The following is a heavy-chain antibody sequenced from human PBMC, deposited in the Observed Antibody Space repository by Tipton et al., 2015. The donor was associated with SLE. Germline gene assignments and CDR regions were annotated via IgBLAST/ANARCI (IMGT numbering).Heavy chain of an antibody. V-gene: IGHV4-28*03. Sequence: TLSLTCSVSSSSIYNGFYWGWFRQSPGKGLEWIGYIHYSGNTHHNPSLKSRVTMSLDTSKNQFSLKLSSVTAADTAVYYCARDPNGGYGSFDYWGLGTLVTVSS. CDR3: ARDPNGGYGSFDY. CDR2: IHYSGNT. J-gene: IGHJ4*02. CDR1: SSSIYNGFY. D-gene: IGHD7-27*01.